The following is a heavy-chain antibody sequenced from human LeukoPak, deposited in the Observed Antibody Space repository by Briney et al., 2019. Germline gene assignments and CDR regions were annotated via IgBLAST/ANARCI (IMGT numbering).Heavy chain of an antibody. V-gene: IGHV3-23*01. J-gene: IGHJ4*02. CDR2: ISGSGGST. CDR1: GFTFSSYA. D-gene: IGHD3-10*01. CDR3: AKEWLWFGESGIDY. Sequence: GGSLRLSCAASGFTFSSYAMSWVRQAPGKGLEWDSAISGSGGSTYYADSVKGRFTISRDNSKNTLYLQMNSLRAEDTAVYYCAKEWLWFGESGIDYWGQGTLVTVSS.